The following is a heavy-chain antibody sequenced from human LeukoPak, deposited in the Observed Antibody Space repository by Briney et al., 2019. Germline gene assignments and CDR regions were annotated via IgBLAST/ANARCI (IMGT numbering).Heavy chain of an antibody. CDR1: GFTVSSNY. CDR3: ARERRFGELFYPDASDI. D-gene: IGHD3-10*01. V-gene: IGHV3-53*01. CDR2: IYSGGST. J-gene: IGHJ3*02. Sequence: PGGSLRLSCAASGFTVSSNYMSWVRQAPGKGLEWVSVIYSGGSTYYADSVKGRFTISRDNSRNTLYLQMNSLRAEDTAVYYCARERRFGELFYPDASDIWGQGTMVTVSS.